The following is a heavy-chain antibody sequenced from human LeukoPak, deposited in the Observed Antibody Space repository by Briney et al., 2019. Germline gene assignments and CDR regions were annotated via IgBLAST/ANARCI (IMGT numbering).Heavy chain of an antibody. V-gene: IGHV3-48*04. Sequence: GGSLRLSCAASGFTFSSYSMNWVRQAPGRGLERVSYISTSGSTIYYADSVKGRFTISRDNAKNSLYLQMNSLRAEDTAVYYCARISGTPSNFDYWGQGTLVTVSS. CDR1: GFTFSSYS. CDR2: ISTSGSTI. CDR3: ARISGTPSNFDY. J-gene: IGHJ4*02. D-gene: IGHD1-7*01.